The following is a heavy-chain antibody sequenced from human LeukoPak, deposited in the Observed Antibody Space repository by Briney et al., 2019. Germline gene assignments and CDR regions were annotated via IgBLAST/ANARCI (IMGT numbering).Heavy chain of an antibody. CDR1: GPSFSGYF. CDR2: INHRGDT. CDR3: ARSPSRQNWIASLYNWFDP. Sequence: SETLSLTCAVHGPSFSGYFGSWIRQPPGKGLEWIGEINHRGDTNYNPSLKSRVTISLDTSNNQFSVRLTSVTAADTAVYYCARSPSRQNWIASLYNWFDPWGQGTLVTVAS. J-gene: IGHJ5*02. D-gene: IGHD2-2*03. V-gene: IGHV4-34*01.